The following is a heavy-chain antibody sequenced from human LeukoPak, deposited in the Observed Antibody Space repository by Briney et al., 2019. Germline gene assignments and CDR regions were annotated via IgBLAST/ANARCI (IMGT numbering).Heavy chain of an antibody. J-gene: IGHJ4*02. CDR3: AKDGGLWVSAHWGDY. Sequence: PGGSLRLSCAASGFTFSSYAMSWVRQAPGKGLEWVSTITTSDGNTYYADSVKGRFTVSRDNSKNTLFLQMNSLRAEDTAVYYCAKDGGLWVSAHWGDYRGRGTLVTVSS. V-gene: IGHV3-23*01. CDR1: GFTFSSYA. CDR2: ITTSDGNT. D-gene: IGHD7-27*01.